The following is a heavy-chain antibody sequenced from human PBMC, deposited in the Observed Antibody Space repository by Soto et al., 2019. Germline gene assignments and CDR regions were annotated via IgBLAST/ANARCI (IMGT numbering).Heavy chain of an antibody. V-gene: IGHV4-59*01. D-gene: IGHD3-22*01. CDR1: GVSISSYY. J-gene: IGHJ4*02. Sequence: SETMSLTCTVSGVSISSYYWSWIRQPPGKGLEWIGYIYYSGSTNYNPSLKSRVTISVDTSKNQFSLKLSSVTAADTAVYYCARSRGGYFDYWGQGTLVTVSS. CDR3: ARSRGGYFDY. CDR2: IYYSGST.